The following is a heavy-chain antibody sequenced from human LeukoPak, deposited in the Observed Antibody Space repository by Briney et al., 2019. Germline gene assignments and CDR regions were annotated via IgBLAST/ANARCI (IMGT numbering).Heavy chain of an antibody. J-gene: IGHJ5*02. CDR3: ARAYDSSGYSLRPLFDP. CDR2: IYPGDSDT. CDR1: GYSFTSYW. D-gene: IGHD3-22*01. V-gene: IGHV5-51*01. Sequence: GESLKISCKGSGYSFTSYWIGWVRQMPGKGLEWMGIIYPGDSDTRYSPSFQGQVTISADKSISTAYLQWSSLKASDTAMYYCARAYDSSGYSLRPLFDPLGQGTLVNGSS.